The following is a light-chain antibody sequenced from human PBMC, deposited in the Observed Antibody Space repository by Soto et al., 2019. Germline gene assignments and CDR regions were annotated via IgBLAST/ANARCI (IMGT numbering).Light chain of an antibody. CDR3: STYGGSNNVS. V-gene: IGLV2-8*01. CDR2: EVS. Sequence: TQPSSASGTPGQSVTISCTGTSSDFGGYNYVLWYPQHPGKAFKLMIYEVSKRPSGVRDRFSGATFGNTASLTVSGLLAEDEADYDCSTYGGSNNVSFGGGTKVTVL. CDR1: SSDFGGYNY. J-gene: IGLJ2*01.